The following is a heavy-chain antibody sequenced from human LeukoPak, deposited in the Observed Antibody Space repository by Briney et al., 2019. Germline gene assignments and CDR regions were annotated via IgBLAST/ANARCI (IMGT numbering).Heavy chain of an antibody. V-gene: IGHV4-34*01. Sequence: PSETLSLTCAVYGGSFSGYYWSWIRQPPGKGLEWIGEIYHSGSTNYNPSLKSRVTISVDKSKNQFSLKLSSVTAADTAVYYCARAGYGLRSFDYWGQGTLVTVSS. CDR2: IYHSGST. D-gene: IGHD3-10*01. CDR3: ARAGYGLRSFDY. CDR1: GGSFSGYY. J-gene: IGHJ4*02.